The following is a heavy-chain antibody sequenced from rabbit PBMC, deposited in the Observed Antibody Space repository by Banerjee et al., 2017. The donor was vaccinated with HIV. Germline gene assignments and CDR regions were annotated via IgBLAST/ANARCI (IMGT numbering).Heavy chain of an antibody. Sequence: QQQLEESGGGLVKPEGSLTLTCKASGFDFSSSYYMCWVRQAPGKGLELIACIYTGSGNTYYASWVSGRFTISRSTSLNTVDLKMTSLTVADTATYFCATDATTSGYYFNLWGPGTLVTVS. J-gene: IGHJ4*01. D-gene: IGHD1-1*01. CDR1: GFDFSSSYY. V-gene: IGHV1S43*01. CDR2: IYTGSGNT. CDR3: ATDATTSGYYFNL.